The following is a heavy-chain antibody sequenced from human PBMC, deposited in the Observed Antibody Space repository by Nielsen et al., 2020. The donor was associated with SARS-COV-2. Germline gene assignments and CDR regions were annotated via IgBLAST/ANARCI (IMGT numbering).Heavy chain of an antibody. V-gene: IGHV3-23*01. CDR1: GFTFSSYA. CDR3: AKGRDYGDYVGY. Sequence: GESLKISCAASGFTFSSYAMSWVRQAPGKGLEWVSAISGSGGSTYYADSVKGRFTISRDNSKNTLYLQMNSLRAEDTAVYYCAKGRDYGDYVGYWGQGTLVTVSS. D-gene: IGHD4-17*01. CDR2: ISGSGGST. J-gene: IGHJ4*02.